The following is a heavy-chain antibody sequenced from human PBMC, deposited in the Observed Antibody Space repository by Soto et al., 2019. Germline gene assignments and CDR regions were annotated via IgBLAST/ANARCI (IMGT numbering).Heavy chain of an antibody. V-gene: IGHV3-23*01. CDR1: GFTFSSYA. Sequence: EVQLLESGGGLVQPGGSLRLSCAASGFTFSSYAMSWVRQAPGKGLEWVSAISGSGGSTYYADSVKGRFTISSDNSKNRLYLQMYSLRAEDTAVHYCASGGYYGSGLGNCWGQGTLVTVSS. D-gene: IGHD3-10*01. CDR2: ISGSGGST. CDR3: ASGGYYGSGLGNC. J-gene: IGHJ4*02.